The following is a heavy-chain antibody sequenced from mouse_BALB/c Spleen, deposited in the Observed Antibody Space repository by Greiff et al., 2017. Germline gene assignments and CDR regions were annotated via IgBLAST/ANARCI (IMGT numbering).Heavy chain of an antibody. CDR2: ISSGGST. J-gene: IGHJ4*01. Sequence: EVMLVESGGGLVKPGGSLKLSCAASGFTFSSYTMSWVRQTPEKRLEWVATISSGGSTYYPDSVKGRFTISRDNARNILYLQMSSLRSEDTAMYYCARLTRGYAMDYWGQGTSVTVSS. CDR3: ARLTRGYAMDY. V-gene: IGHV5-6-5*01. CDR1: GFTFSSYT.